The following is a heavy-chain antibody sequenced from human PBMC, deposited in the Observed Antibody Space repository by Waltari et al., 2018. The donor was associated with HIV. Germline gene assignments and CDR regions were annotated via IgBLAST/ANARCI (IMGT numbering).Heavy chain of an antibody. CDR1: GFTFSDYS. V-gene: IGHV3-48*02. CDR2: ISSSGRTI. D-gene: IGHD5-18*01. CDR3: ARGIELWSPFDY. Sequence: GFSLRLSCAPAGFTFSDYSLNWVRQAPGKGLEWISFISSSGRTIYYADSVKGRFTISRDNAKNSLGLQMNSLRDEDTAVYYCARGIELWSPFDYWGQGTLVTVSS. J-gene: IGHJ4*02.